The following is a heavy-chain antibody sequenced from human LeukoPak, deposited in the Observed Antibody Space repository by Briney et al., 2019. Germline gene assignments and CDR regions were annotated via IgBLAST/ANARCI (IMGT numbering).Heavy chain of an antibody. V-gene: IGHV5-51*01. CDR1: AYSLTNYW. CDR3: ARHASGGTSHYLDY. D-gene: IGHD4-23*01. CDR2: IYPADSDT. J-gene: IGHJ4*02. Sequence: GESLKISCKGSAYSLTNYWIGWVRQMPGKGLEWMGMIYPADSDTEYSPSLQGQVTISVDKSISTAYLQWSSLKASDTAIYYCARHASGGTSHYLDYWGQGTLVTVSS.